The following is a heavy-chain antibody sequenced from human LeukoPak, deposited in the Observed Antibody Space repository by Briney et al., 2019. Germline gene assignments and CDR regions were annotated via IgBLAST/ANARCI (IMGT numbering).Heavy chain of an antibody. CDR2: INPNSGDT. Sequence: ASVKVSCKASGYTFTGYYMHWVRQAPGQGLEWMGWINPNSGDTHYAQKFQGRVTMARDTSISTAYLDLSGLTSDDTALYYCARAGVIGYCSTVNCYKHYDYWGQGTLVTVSS. J-gene: IGHJ4*02. D-gene: IGHD2-15*01. CDR3: ARAGVIGYCSTVNCYKHYDY. V-gene: IGHV1-2*02. CDR1: GYTFTGYY.